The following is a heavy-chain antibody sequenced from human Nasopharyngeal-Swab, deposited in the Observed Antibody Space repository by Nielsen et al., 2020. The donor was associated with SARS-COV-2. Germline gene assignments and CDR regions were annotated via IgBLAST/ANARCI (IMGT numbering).Heavy chain of an antibody. CDR2: VSGSGGTT. J-gene: IGHJ4*02. D-gene: IGHD2-15*01. V-gene: IGHV3-23*01. CDR3: AKDRYCSGGACYFSGFDY. Sequence: WIRQPPGTGLAWVSGVSGSGGTTKYADPVKGRFTISRDNSKNKLYLQMHSLRVEDTAVYYCAKDRYCSGGACYFSGFDYWGLGTLVTVSS.